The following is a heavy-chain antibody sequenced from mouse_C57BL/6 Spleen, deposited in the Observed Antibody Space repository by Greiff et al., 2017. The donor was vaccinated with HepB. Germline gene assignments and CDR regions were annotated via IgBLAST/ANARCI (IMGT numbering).Heavy chain of an antibody. CDR2: IDPSDSYT. CDR1: GYTFTSYW. V-gene: IGHV1-69*01. CDR3: ARKMDSNYVNYFDY. Sequence: VQLQQPGAELVMPGASVKLSCKASGYTFTSYWMHWVKQRPGQGLEWIGEIDPSDSYTNYNQKFKGKSTLTVDKSSSTAYMQLSSLTSEDSAVYYCARKMDSNYVNYFDYWGQGTTLTVSS. D-gene: IGHD2-5*01. J-gene: IGHJ2*01.